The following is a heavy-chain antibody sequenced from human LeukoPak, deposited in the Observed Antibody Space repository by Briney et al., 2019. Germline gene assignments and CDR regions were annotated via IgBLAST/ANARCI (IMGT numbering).Heavy chain of an antibody. D-gene: IGHD3-22*01. J-gene: IGHJ4*02. CDR3: ARSPRSRSYCDY. CDR2: VYYSGGT. CDR1: GDSVSSGAYY. Sequence: PSETLSLTYTVSGDSVSSGAYYWNWIRQHPGKGLEWLGYVYYSGGTYYNPSLKSRVAISIDTSRNQFSLKLSSVTAADTAVYYCARSPRSRSYCDYWGQGTLVTVSS. V-gene: IGHV4-31*03.